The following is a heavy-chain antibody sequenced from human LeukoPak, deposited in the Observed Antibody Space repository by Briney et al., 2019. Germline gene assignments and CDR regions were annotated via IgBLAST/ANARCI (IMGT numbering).Heavy chain of an antibody. CDR1: GFTFSSYS. CDR3: ARDDSDFWSGYYIPFDY. CDR2: ISSSSSTI. V-gene: IGHV3-48*02. J-gene: IGHJ4*02. D-gene: IGHD3-3*01. Sequence: PGGSLRLSCAASGFTFSSYSMNWVRQAPGKGLEWVSDISSSSSTIYYADSVKGRFTISRDNAKNSLYLQMNSLRDEDTAVYYCARDDSDFWSGYYIPFDYWGQGTLVTVSS.